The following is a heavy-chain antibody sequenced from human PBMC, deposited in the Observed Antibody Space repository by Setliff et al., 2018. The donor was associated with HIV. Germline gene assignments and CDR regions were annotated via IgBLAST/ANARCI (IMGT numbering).Heavy chain of an antibody. CDR2: ISYSGTT. J-gene: IGHJ4*02. V-gene: IGHV4-31*03. CDR1: GGSISSGGYS. Sequence: PSETLSLTCIVSGGSISSGGYSWSWIRQPPGKGLEWIGYISYSGTTYYNPSLKSRVTISVDTSKNQFSLKSVTAADTAVYYCARDRYAGEIDYWGQGTLVTVSS. D-gene: IGHD3-10*01. CDR3: ARDRYAGEIDY.